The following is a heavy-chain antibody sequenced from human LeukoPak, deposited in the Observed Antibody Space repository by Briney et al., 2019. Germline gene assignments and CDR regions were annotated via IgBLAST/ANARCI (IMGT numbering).Heavy chain of an antibody. CDR2: ISGSGAGT. CDR3: AKVPKYCGGDCYSYLDY. CDR1: GFTFSSFG. Sequence: QTGGSLGLSCAASGFTFSSFGLSWVRQAPGKGLEWVSIISGSGAGTIYADSVKGRFTVSRDNSKNTLYLQMNTLRAEDTAVYYCAKVPKYCGGDCYSYLDYWGQGTLVTVSS. J-gene: IGHJ4*02. V-gene: IGHV3-23*01. D-gene: IGHD2-21*02.